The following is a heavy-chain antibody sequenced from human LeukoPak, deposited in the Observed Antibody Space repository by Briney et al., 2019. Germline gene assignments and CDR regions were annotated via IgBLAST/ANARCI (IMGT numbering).Heavy chain of an antibody. CDR2: ISYSGST. CDR1: GGSISSYY. CDR3: ARLTGGGYSGNFGS. J-gene: IGHJ4*02. D-gene: IGHD5-18*01. Sequence: PSETLSLTCTVSGGSISSYYWSWIRQPPGKGLEYIGYISYSGSTNYNPSFKSRVTISVDTPKNQFSLKLSSVTAADTAVYHCARLTGGGYSGNFGSWGQGTLVTVSS. V-gene: IGHV4-59*08.